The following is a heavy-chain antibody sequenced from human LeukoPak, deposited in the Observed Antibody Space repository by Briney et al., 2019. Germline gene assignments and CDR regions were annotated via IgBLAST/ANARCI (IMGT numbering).Heavy chain of an antibody. CDR1: GYTVTSYY. CDR2: LNPSGGSS. CDR3: ARRHCGGDCYSHFDY. D-gene: IGHD2-21*02. Sequence: ASVTVSCTASGYTVTSYYMHWVRQAPGQGLEWMGILNPSGGSSSYAQKFQGRATLTRATSTSTVYMELSSLRSEDTAVYYCARRHCGGDCYSHFDYWGQGTLVTVSS. V-gene: IGHV1-46*01. J-gene: IGHJ4*02.